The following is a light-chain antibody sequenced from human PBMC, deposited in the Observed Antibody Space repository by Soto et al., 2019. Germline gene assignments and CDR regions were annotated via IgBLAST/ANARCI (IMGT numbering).Light chain of an antibody. CDR3: QKYNSAPLT. V-gene: IGKV1-27*01. CDR1: QDISNY. Sequence: DIPMTQSPSSLSASVGDRVTITCRASQDISNYLAWYQQKPGKVPKLLIYASSTLQSGVPSRFSGRGSGTDFTLTISSLQPEDVATYYCQKYNSAPLTFGGGTKVEIK. J-gene: IGKJ4*01. CDR2: ASS.